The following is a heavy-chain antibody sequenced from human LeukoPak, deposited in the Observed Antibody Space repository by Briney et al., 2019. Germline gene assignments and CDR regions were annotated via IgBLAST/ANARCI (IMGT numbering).Heavy chain of an antibody. Sequence: SETLSLTCTVSGGSISSYYWNWIRQPPGKGLEWIGYIHYSGSTNYNPSFKSRVTISVDTSKNQFSLKLSSVTAADTAVYYCARGGASGRYYYDSSGSFDYWGQGTLVTVSS. D-gene: IGHD3-22*01. CDR3: ARGGASGRYYYDSSGSFDY. CDR2: IHYSGST. J-gene: IGHJ4*02. V-gene: IGHV4-59*08. CDR1: GGSISSYY.